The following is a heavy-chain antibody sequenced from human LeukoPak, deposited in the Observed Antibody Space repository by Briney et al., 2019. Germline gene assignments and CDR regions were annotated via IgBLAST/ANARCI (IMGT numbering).Heavy chain of an antibody. V-gene: IGHV3-21*04. CDR1: GFTFSSDS. CDR2: ISSSSSYI. CDR3: ARAASGSGSYWVV. D-gene: IGHD3-10*01. Sequence: GGSLRLSCAASGFTFSSDSMNWVRQAPGKGLEWVSSISSSSSYIYYADSVKGRFTISRDNSRNTLYLQMNSLRAEDTALYYCARAASGSGSYWVVWGKGTTVTVSS. J-gene: IGHJ6*04.